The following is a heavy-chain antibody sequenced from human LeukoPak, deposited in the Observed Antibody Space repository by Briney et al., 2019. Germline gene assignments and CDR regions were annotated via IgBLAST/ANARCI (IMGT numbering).Heavy chain of an antibody. CDR2: ISSSSSTI. V-gene: IGHV3-48*01. J-gene: IGHJ6*03. CDR3: ARVCVAVVIQYYYYYMDV. Sequence: GGSLRLSWAAAGFTFSSYSMNWVRQAPGEGQEWVSYISSSSSTIYYADSVKGRFTISRDNAKNSLYLQMNSLRAEDTAVYYCARVCVAVVIQYYYYYMDVWGKGTTVTVSS. D-gene: IGHD4-23*01. CDR1: GFTFSSYS.